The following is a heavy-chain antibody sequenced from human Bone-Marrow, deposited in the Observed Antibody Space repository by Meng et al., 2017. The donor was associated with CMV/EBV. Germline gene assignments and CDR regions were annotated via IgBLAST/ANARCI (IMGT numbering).Heavy chain of an antibody. CDR1: FSNAW. Sequence: FSNAWMNWVRQAPGKGLEWVGRIKSKTDGGTTDYAAPVKGRFTISRDDSKNTLYLQMNSLKTEDTAVYYCTTEGPSSAPYYYYGMDVWGQGTTVTVSS. V-gene: IGHV3-15*07. CDR2: IKSKTDGGTT. J-gene: IGHJ6*02. D-gene: IGHD6-19*01. CDR3: TTEGPSSAPYYYYGMDV.